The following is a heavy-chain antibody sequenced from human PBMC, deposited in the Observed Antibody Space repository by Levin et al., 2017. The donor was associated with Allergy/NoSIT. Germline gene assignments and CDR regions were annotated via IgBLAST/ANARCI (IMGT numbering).Heavy chain of an antibody. CDR2: INSGSNSI. J-gene: IGHJ4*02. CDR3: ASGGGSYNY. Sequence: GASVKVSCATSGFTFSTYAMNWVRQAPGKGLEWIASINSGSNSIKYADSVKGRFTISRDNAKKSLYLQMSSLRAEDSAVYFCASGGGSYNYWGQGTLVTVSS. V-gene: IGHV3-21*01. CDR1: GFTFSTYA. D-gene: IGHD1-26*01.